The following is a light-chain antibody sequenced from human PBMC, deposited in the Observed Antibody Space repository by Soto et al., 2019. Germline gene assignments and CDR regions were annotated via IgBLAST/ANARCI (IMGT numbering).Light chain of an antibody. CDR1: QSISSY. CDR2: AVS. J-gene: IGKJ1*01. V-gene: IGKV1-39*01. Sequence: DIQMTQSPSSLSASVGDRVTITCRASQSISSYLNWYQQKPGKPPKLLIYAVSSFQSGVPSRFSGSGSGTDFSLTITSLQPEDFGTYYCQQTYSTPRTFGQGTKVEIK. CDR3: QQTYSTPRT.